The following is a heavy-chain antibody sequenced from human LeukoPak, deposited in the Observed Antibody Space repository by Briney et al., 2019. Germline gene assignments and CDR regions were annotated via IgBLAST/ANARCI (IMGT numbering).Heavy chain of an antibody. Sequence: SETLSLTCTVSSYYITSGHYWGWIRQPPGKGLEWIANIHHGGSTYYNPSLKSRVTISVDTSKNQFSLKLSSVTAADTAVYYCARELWVQLWLDFDYYYGMDVWGQGTTVTVSS. CDR3: ARELWVQLWLDFDYYYGMDV. D-gene: IGHD5-18*01. V-gene: IGHV4-38-2*02. CDR1: SYYITSGHY. J-gene: IGHJ6*02. CDR2: IHHGGST.